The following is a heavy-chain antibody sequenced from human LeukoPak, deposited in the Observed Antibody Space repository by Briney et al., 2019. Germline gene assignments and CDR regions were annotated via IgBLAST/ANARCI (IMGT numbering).Heavy chain of an antibody. CDR1: GFTFSSYG. Sequence: GGSLRLSCAASGFTFSSYGMHWVRQAPGKGLEWVAVISYDGSNKYYADSVKGRFTISRDNSKNTLYLQMNSLRAEDTAVYCCAKLGIAAADMGTFDYWGQGTLVTVSS. D-gene: IGHD6-13*01. J-gene: IGHJ4*02. CDR3: AKLGIAAADMGTFDY. V-gene: IGHV3-30*18. CDR2: ISYDGSNK.